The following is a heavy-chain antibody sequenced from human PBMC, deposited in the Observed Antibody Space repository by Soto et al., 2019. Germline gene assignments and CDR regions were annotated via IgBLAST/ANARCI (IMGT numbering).Heavy chain of an antibody. J-gene: IGHJ5*02. V-gene: IGHV1-18*01. D-gene: IGHD3-3*01. CDR3: ARGCNDFCSGFLAWFDP. CDR1: GYTFTSYG. CDR2: ISAYNSNT. Sequence: ASVKVSCKASGYTFTSYGISWVRQAPGQGLEWMGWISAYNSNTNYAQKIQGRVTMTTDTSTSTAYMELRSLRSDDTAVYYCARGCNDFCSGFLAWFDPWGQGHLVTVSS.